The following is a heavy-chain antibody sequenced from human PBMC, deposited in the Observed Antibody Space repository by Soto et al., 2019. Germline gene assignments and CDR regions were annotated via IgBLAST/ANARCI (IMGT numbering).Heavy chain of an antibody. J-gene: IGHJ3*02. CDR3: ARDVYYGSGSYYAWLGAFDI. CDR2: MNPSGGST. CDR1: GYTFTSYD. D-gene: IGHD3-10*01. V-gene: IGHV1-8*02. Sequence: VSVKVSCTASGYTFTSYDINSVRQDTGQGLEWMGRMNPSGGSTGYAQKFQGRVTMTRDTSTSTAYMELSSLRSEDTAVYYCARDVYYGSGSYYAWLGAFDIWGQGTMVTVSS.